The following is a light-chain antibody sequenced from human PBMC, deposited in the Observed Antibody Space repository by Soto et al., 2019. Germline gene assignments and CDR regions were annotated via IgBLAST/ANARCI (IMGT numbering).Light chain of an antibody. J-gene: IGKJ3*01. CDR3: QQGSSTPVT. CDR2: AAS. Sequence: DIQMTQSPSSLSASVGDRVTITCRASQTISNYLKWYRQKPGEAPKLLIYAASSMQSGVPPRFSGSGSGTDFTLTISGLQPGDFATYFCQQGSSTPVTVGPGTKVDFK. V-gene: IGKV1-39*01. CDR1: QTISNY.